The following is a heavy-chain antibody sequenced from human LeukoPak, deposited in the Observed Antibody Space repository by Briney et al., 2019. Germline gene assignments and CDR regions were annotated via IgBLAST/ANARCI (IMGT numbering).Heavy chain of an antibody. Sequence: NAGGSLRLSCAASGFTFSTYAMNWVRQAPGNGLEWVSSISSSSTYIYYADSVKGRFTISRDNAQNSLYLQMNSLRAEDTAVYYCARDPSNYYFDYWGQGTLVTVSS. CDR1: GFTFSTYA. CDR3: ARDPSNYYFDY. CDR2: ISSSSTYI. D-gene: IGHD4/OR15-4a*01. V-gene: IGHV3-21*01. J-gene: IGHJ4*02.